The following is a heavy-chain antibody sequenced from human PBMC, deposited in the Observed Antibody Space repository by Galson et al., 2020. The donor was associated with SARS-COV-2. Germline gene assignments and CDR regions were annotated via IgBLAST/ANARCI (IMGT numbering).Heavy chain of an antibody. CDR3: ARLGGLKWIPHTDVYCHAMDR. D-gene: IGHD5-12*01. CDR1: GASINSHY. CDR2: IHYNGRT. J-gene: IGHJ6*02. V-gene: IGHV4-59*11. Sequence: ASETLSLTCTVSGASINSHYWSWIRQPPGKGLEYIGYIHYNGRTNYNPSLKSRLTMSIDTPRNQFSLKLSSVTAADTAMYYCARLGGLKWIPHTDVYCHAMDRLGQGTTVTVSS.